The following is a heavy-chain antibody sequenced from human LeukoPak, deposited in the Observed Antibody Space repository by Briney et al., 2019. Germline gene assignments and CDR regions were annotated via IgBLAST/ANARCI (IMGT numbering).Heavy chain of an antibody. J-gene: IGHJ6*03. D-gene: IGHD6-13*01. Sequence: PSETLSLTCTVSGGSISSCYWGWIRQPPGKGLEWIGSIYYSGSTYYNPSLKSRVTISVDTSKNQFSLKLSSVTAADTAVYYCARGSSSWYVYYYYYYMDVWGKGTTVTISS. CDR3: ARGSSSWYVYYYYYYMDV. V-gene: IGHV4-39*07. CDR1: GGSISSCY. CDR2: IYYSGST.